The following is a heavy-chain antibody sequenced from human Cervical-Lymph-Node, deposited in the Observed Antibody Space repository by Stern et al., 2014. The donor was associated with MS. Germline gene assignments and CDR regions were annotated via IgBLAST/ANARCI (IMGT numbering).Heavy chain of an antibody. CDR2: IHTIGTT. D-gene: IGHD6-6*01. CDR3: AREIAGRRFED. J-gene: IGHJ4*02. V-gene: IGHV3-66*01. CDR1: GFPVSASY. Sequence: VQLVESGGGLVQPGGSLRLSCEASGFPVSASYMTWVRQAPGKGLEWVSRIHTIGTTHYADSVKGRFTISRANAKNARYLQMDSLRVEDTAVYYCAREIAGRRFEDWGRGTLVAVSP.